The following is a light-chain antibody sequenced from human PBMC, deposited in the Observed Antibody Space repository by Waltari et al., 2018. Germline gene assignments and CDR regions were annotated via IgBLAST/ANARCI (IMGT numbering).Light chain of an antibody. CDR2: DTA. CDR3: LQYDIFPLT. Sequence: DIQMTQSPSSLSASVGDRVSITCQASQNIDNYLNWYRPKPGKAPKLLIHDTAILETGVPSRFSGRRSGTEFTFTISNLQPEDFATYFCLQYDIFPLTFGGGTTVDI. J-gene: IGKJ4*01. V-gene: IGKV1-33*01. CDR1: QNIDNY.